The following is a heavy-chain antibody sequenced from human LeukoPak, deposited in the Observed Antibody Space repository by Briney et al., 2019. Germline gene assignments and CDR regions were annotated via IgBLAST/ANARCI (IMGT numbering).Heavy chain of an antibody. CDR1: GFTFSSYA. V-gene: IGHV3-23*01. D-gene: IGHD6-13*01. Sequence: PGGSLRLSCAASGFTFSSYAMSWVRQAPGKGLEWVSAISGSGGSTYYADSVKGRFTISRDNSKNTLYLQMNSLRAEDTAIYYCAKNLGLSWGLWYYYGMDVWGQGTTVTVSS. CDR2: ISGSGGST. J-gene: IGHJ6*02. CDR3: AKNLGLSWGLWYYYGMDV.